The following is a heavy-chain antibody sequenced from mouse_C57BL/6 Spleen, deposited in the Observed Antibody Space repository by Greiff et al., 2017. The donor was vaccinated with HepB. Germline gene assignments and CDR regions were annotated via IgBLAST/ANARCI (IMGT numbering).Heavy chain of an antibody. D-gene: IGHD2-5*01. Sequence: VQLQQSGAELVRPGASVKLSCKASGYTFTDYYINWVKQRPGQGLEWIARIYPGSGNTYYNEKFKGKATLTAEKSSSTAYMQLSSLTSEDSAVYFCARDYSNYGSFAYWGQGTLVTVSA. CDR3: ARDYSNYGSFAY. CDR2: IYPGSGNT. V-gene: IGHV1-76*01. J-gene: IGHJ3*01. CDR1: GYTFTDYY.